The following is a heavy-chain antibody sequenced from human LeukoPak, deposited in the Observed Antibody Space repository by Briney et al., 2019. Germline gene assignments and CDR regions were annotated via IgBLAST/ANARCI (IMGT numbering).Heavy chain of an antibody. V-gene: IGHV3-23*01. CDR2: ISGSGGET. CDR3: AKGDSTIPATRRYDY. Sequence: GGSLRLSCAASGFTFSSYAMSWVRQAPGKGLEWVSVISGSGGETHYADSVKGRFTISRDNSKNTLSLQMTSLRAEDTAVYYCAKGDSTIPATRRYDYWGQGTLVTVSS. J-gene: IGHJ4*02. CDR1: GFTFSSYA. D-gene: IGHD2-15*01.